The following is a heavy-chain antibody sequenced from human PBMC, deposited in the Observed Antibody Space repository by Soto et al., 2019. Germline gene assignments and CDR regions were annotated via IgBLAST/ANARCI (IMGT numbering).Heavy chain of an antibody. CDR2: IYYSGST. J-gene: IGHJ6*02. CDR1: GGSISSYY. V-gene: IGHV4-59*01. D-gene: IGHD3-22*01. Sequence: QVQLQESGPGLVKPSETLSLTCTVSGGSISSYYWSWIRQPPGKGLEWSGYIYYSGSTNYNPPRKSRGTISVDTSKNQCPLKLSSVAAADTAVYYGARSVPGGDSSGYYCRTGYYYYYGMDGWGQGTTVTVSS. CDR3: ARSVPGGDSSGYYCRTGYYYYYGMDG.